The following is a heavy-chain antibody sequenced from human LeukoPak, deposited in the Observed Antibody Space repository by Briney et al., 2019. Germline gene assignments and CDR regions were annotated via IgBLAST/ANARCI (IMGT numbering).Heavy chain of an antibody. CDR2: IRYDGSNK. J-gene: IGHJ4*02. Sequence: GGSLRLSCAASGFTFSNYGMHWVRQAPGKGLEWVAFIRYDGSNKYYADSVKGRFTISRDNSKNTLYLQMNSLRAEDTAVYYCAKAGSSGWYAYFDYWGQGTLVTVSS. V-gene: IGHV3-30*02. D-gene: IGHD6-19*01. CDR1: GFTFSNYG. CDR3: AKAGSSGWYAYFDY.